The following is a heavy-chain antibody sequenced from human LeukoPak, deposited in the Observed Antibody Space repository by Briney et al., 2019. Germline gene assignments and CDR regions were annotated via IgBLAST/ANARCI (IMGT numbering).Heavy chain of an antibody. D-gene: IGHD4-17*01. CDR2: ISDSGDST. CDR3: ASTGYGVRDY. Sequence: GGSLRLSCAASGFTFSSHVMSWVRQVPGKGLEWVSGISDSGDSTSYADSVKGRLTISRDNSKSTLYLQMNSLRAEDTAVYYCASTGYGVRDYWGQGTLVTVSS. CDR1: GFTFSSHV. V-gene: IGHV3-23*01. J-gene: IGHJ4*02.